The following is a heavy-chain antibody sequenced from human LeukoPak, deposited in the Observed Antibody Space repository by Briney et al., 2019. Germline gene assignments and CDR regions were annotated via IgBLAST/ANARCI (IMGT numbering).Heavy chain of an antibody. Sequence: SETLSLTCAVSGGSISSSNWWSWVRQPPGKGLEWIGEIYHSGSTNYNPSLKSRVTISVDKSKNQFSLKLSSVTAADTAVYYCARDFVDFGVLSPGGYFDYWGQGTLVTVSS. CDR2: IYHSGST. D-gene: IGHD3-3*01. J-gene: IGHJ4*02. CDR3: ARDFVDFGVLSPGGYFDY. V-gene: IGHV4-4*02. CDR1: GGSISSSNW.